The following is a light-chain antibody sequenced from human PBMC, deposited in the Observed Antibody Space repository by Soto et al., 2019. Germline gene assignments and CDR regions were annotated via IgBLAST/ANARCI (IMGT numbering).Light chain of an antibody. V-gene: IGKV1-5*01. CDR2: DAS. J-gene: IGKJ1*01. Sequence: DIQMTQSPSTLSASVGDRVTITCRASQRISSWLAWYQQKPGKAPKLLIYDASSLESGVPSRFSGSGSGTEFTLTISSLQPDDFATYYCQQYNSYRWTFGQGTEVEIK. CDR3: QQYNSYRWT. CDR1: QRISSW.